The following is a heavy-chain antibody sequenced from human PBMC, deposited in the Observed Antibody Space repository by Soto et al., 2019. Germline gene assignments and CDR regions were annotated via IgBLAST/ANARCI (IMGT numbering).Heavy chain of an antibody. CDR2: FYASGYT. Sequence: SETLALTCAVSGSSISNYYLSWIRQPAGKGLEWIGRFYASGYTNYNPSLKSRVTTSLDISKNQFSLRLSSVTAADTAVYYCARGNQVAMSDYWGQGTLVTVYS. CDR3: ARGNQVAMSDY. CDR1: GSSISNYY. J-gene: IGHJ4*02. V-gene: IGHV4-4*07.